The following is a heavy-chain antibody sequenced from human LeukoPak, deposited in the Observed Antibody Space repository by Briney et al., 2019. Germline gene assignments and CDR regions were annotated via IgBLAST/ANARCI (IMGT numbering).Heavy chain of an antibody. J-gene: IGHJ4*02. Sequence: SETLSLTCAVYGGSFSGYYWGWIRQPPGKGLEWIGEVNHIGSTNYNPSLKSRVTISVDTSKNQFSLKLSSVTAADTAVYYCARQALYYDILTGYYTPSAKDDYWGQGTLVTVSS. CDR3: ARQALYYDILTGYYTPSAKDDY. CDR2: VNHIGST. CDR1: GGSFSGYY. D-gene: IGHD3-9*01. V-gene: IGHV4-34*01.